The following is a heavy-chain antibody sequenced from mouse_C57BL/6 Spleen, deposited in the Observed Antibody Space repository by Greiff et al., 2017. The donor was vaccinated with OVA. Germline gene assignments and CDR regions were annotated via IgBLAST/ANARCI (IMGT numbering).Heavy chain of an antibody. CDR2: IHPNSGST. J-gene: IGHJ1*03. V-gene: IGHV1-64*01. D-gene: IGHD2-2*01. CDR1: GYTFTSYW. CDR3: ARHYGYDGYFDV. Sequence: QVQLQQPGAELVKPGASVKLSCKASGYTFTSYWMHWVKQRPGQGLEWIGMIHPNSGSTNYNEKFKSKATLTVDKSSSTAYMQLSSLTSEDSAVYYCARHYGYDGYFDVWGTGTTVTVSS.